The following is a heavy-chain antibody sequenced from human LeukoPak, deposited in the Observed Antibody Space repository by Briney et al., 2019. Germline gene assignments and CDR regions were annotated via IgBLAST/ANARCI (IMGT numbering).Heavy chain of an antibody. V-gene: IGHV4-59*08. J-gene: IGHJ4*02. D-gene: IGHD3-10*01. Sequence: SETLSLTCTVSGGSISSYYWSWIRQPPGKGLEWIGYIYYSGSTNYNPSLKSRVTISVDTSKNQFSLKLSSVTAADTAVYYCARHEPCTNYYGSGSYFSSPDYWGQGTLVTVSS. CDR2: IYYSGST. CDR3: ARHEPCTNYYGSGSYFSSPDY. CDR1: GGSISSYY.